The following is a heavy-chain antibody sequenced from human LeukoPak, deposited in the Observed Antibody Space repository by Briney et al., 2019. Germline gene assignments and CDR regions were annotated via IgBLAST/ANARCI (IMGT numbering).Heavy chain of an antibody. D-gene: IGHD6-13*01. CDR2: INPNSGGT. CDR3: ARHTHSIARYYFDY. J-gene: IGHJ4*02. Sequence: ASVKVSCKASGYTFTGYYMHWVRQAPGQGLEWMGWINPNSGGTNYAQKFQGRVTMTRDTSISTAYMELSRLRSDDTAVYYCARHTHSIARYYFDYWGQGTLVTVSS. V-gene: IGHV1-2*02. CDR1: GYTFTGYY.